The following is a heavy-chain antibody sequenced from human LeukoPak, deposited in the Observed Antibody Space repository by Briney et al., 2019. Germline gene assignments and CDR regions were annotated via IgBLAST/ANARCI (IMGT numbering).Heavy chain of an antibody. CDR3: AKTGSLFGRFLDH. D-gene: IGHD3-10*02. CDR1: GGSISTYY. J-gene: IGHJ4*02. CDR2: MHPGGTT. V-gene: IGHV4-59*01. Sequence: SETLSLTCSVSGGSISTYYWTWIRQPPGKGLEWVGNMHPGGTTKFHPSLEGRVTMSIDTSNKQFSLRLRSVTAADTATYYCAKTGSLFGRFLDHWGPGALVIVSS.